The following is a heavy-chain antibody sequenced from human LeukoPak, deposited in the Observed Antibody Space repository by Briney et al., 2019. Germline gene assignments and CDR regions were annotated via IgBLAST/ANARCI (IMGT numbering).Heavy chain of an antibody. D-gene: IGHD6-13*01. J-gene: IGHJ4*02. CDR2: ISSSSSYT. V-gene: IGHV3-11*06. CDR1: GFTFSDYY. CDR3: ARASSSWYGYYFDY. Sequence: GGPLRLSCAASGFTFSDYYMSWIRQAPGKGLEWVSYISSSSSYTNYADSVEGRFTISRDNAKNSLYLQMNSLRAEDTAVYYCARASSSWYGYYFDYWGQGTLVTVSS.